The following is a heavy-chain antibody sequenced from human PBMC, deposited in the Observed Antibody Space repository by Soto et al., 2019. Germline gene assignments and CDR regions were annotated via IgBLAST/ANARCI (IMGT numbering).Heavy chain of an antibody. Sequence: QVQLVESGGGVVQPGRSLRLSCAASGFTFSSYGMHWVRQAPGKGLERVAVISYDGSNKYYADSVKGRFTISRDNSKNTLYQQMNSLRAEDTAVYYCAKDIGYCSGGSCYDFDYWGHGTLFTVAS. D-gene: IGHD2-15*01. CDR2: ISYDGSNK. V-gene: IGHV3-30*18. J-gene: IGHJ4*01. CDR3: AKDIGYCSGGSCYDFDY. CDR1: GFTFSSYG.